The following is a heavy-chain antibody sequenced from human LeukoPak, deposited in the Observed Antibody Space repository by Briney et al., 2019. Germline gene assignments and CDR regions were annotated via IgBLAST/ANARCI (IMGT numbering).Heavy chain of an antibody. CDR3: AKDQVAVAVGFDY. V-gene: IGHV3-30*18. CDR1: GFTFSSYG. CDR2: ISYDGSNK. D-gene: IGHD6-19*01. Sequence: GRSLRLSCAASGFTFSSYGMHWVRQAPGKGLEWVAVISYDGSNKYYADSVKGRFTISRDNSKNTLYLQMNSLKAEDTAVYYCAKDQVAVAVGFDYWGQGTLVTVSS. J-gene: IGHJ4*02.